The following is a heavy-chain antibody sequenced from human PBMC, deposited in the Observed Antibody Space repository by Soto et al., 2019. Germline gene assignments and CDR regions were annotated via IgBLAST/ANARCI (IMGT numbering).Heavy chain of an antibody. CDR2: IGTAGDT. D-gene: IGHD2-15*01. Sequence: GGSLRLSCAASGFTFSSYDMHWVRQATGKGLEWVSAIGTAGDTYYPGSVKGRFTISRENAKNSLYLQMNSLRAEDTAVYYCARGGDVVVVAATPMDVWGQGTTVTVSS. V-gene: IGHV3-13*01. J-gene: IGHJ6*02. CDR1: GFTFSSYD. CDR3: ARGGDVVVVAATPMDV.